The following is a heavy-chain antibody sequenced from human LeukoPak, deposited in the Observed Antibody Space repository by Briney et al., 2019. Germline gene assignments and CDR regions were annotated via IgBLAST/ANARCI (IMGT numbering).Heavy chain of an antibody. CDR1: GFTFSSYA. Sequence: PGGSLRLSCAASGFTFSSYAMSWVRQAPGKGLEWVSAISGSGGSTYYADSVKGRFSISRDNSKNTLYLQMNSLRAEDTAVYYCAKRIRPTTPHYYDFFPNLPADYWGQGTLVTVSS. J-gene: IGHJ4*02. CDR2: ISGSGGST. D-gene: IGHD3-3*01. V-gene: IGHV3-23*01. CDR3: AKRIRPTTPHYYDFFPNLPADY.